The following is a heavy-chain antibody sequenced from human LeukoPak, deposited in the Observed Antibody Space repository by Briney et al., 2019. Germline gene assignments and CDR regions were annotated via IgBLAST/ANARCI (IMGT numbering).Heavy chain of an antibody. CDR1: GFTFSNAW. CDR2: IKTKTDGGIT. J-gene: IGHJ4*02. V-gene: IGHV3-15*01. CDR3: TTGQWLVLYY. D-gene: IGHD6-19*01. Sequence: PGGSLRLSCAASGFTFSNAWMSWVRQAPAKGLEWVGRIKTKTDGGITDYAAPVKGRFTISRDDSKNTLYLQMNSLKTEDTAVYYCTTGQWLVLYYWGQGTLVTVSS.